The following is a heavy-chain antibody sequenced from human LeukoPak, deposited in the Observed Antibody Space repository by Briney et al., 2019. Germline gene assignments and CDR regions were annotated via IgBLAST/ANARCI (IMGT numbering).Heavy chain of an antibody. V-gene: IGHV4-34*01. CDR3: ARQEYYYGMDV. Sequence: SETLSLTCAVYGGSFSGYYWSWIRQPPGKGLEWIGEINHSGSTNYNPSLKSRVTISVDTSKNQFSLKLSSVTAADTAVYYCARQEYYYGMDVWGQGTTVTVSS. J-gene: IGHJ6*02. CDR2: INHSGST. CDR1: GGSFSGYY.